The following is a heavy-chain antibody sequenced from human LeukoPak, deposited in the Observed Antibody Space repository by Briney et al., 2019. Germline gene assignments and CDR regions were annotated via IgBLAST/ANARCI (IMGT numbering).Heavy chain of an antibody. D-gene: IGHD6-13*01. CDR3: ARDLGSAAGIRWFDP. J-gene: IGHJ5*02. CDR1: GFAFSSYW. CDR2: IKQDGSEK. V-gene: IGHV3-7*01. Sequence: GGSLRLSCAASGFAFSSYWMSWVRQAPGKGLEWVANIKQDGSEKYYVDSVKGRFTISRDNAKNSLYLQMNSLRAEDTAVYYCARDLGSAAGIRWFDPWGQGTLVTVSS.